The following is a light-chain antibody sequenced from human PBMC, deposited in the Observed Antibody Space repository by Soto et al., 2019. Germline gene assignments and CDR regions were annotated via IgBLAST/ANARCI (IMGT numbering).Light chain of an antibody. J-gene: IGKJ4*01. CDR1: QEISNH. V-gene: IGKV1-16*02. CDR3: QQYHNYPVT. Sequence: DIQMTQSPSSLSASVGDRVTITCRASQEISNHLAWFQQRPGKPPRSLIYDASSLQSWVPSKFYGSGSGTYFTLTISSLQPEDFATYYCQQYHNYPVTFGGGTKVEIK. CDR2: DAS.